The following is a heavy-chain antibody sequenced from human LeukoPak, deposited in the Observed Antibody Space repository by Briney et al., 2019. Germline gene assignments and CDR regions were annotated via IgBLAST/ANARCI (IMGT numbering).Heavy chain of an antibody. Sequence: GGSLRLSCAASGFTFSNYAMNWVRQAPGKGLEWISFITGDSRAIHYTDSVKGRFTISRDNAKDSVYLQMSSLRAEDTAVYYCTRSNSDYGDNYWGQGTLVTVSS. J-gene: IGHJ4*02. CDR1: GFTFSNYA. V-gene: IGHV3-48*04. CDR3: TRSNSDYGDNY. CDR2: ITGDSRAI. D-gene: IGHD4-23*01.